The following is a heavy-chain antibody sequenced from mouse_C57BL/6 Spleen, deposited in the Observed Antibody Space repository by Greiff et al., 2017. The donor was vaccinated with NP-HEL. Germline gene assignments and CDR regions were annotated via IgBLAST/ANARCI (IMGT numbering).Heavy chain of an antibody. V-gene: IGHV1-69*01. J-gene: IGHJ4*01. D-gene: IGHD3-2*02. CDR1: GYTFTSYW. CDR2: IDPSDSYT. CDR3: ARMRQLSAMDY. Sequence: QVQLQQSGAELVMPGASVKLSCKASGYTFTSYWMHWVKQRPGQGLEWIGEIDPSDSYTNYNQKFKGKSTLTVDKSSSTAYMQLSSLTSEDSAVYYCARMRQLSAMDYWGQGTSVTVSS.